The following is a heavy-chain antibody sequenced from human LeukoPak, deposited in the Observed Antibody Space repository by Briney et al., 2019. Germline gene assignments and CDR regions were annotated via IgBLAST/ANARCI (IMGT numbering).Heavy chain of an antibody. J-gene: IGHJ4*02. CDR1: GFTFSSYW. V-gene: IGHV3-74*01. Sequence: GGSLRLSCAASGFTFSSYWMHWVRQAPGKGLVWVSRINSDGSSTSYADSVKGRFTISRDNAKNTLYLQMSSLRAEDTAVYYCARATTTEKAFDYWGQGTLVTVSS. D-gene: IGHD4-17*01. CDR3: ARATTTEKAFDY. CDR2: INSDGSST.